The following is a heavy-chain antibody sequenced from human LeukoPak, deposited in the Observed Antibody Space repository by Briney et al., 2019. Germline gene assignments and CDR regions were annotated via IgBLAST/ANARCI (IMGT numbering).Heavy chain of an antibody. CDR2: ISSSSYI. CDR1: GFTFSSYS. J-gene: IGHJ6*04. CDR3: ARDGNILTGYYIAPYGMDV. V-gene: IGHV3-21*01. D-gene: IGHD3-9*01. Sequence: GGSLRLSCAASGFTFSSYSMNWVRQAPGKGLEWVSSISSSSYIYYADSVKGRFTISRDNAKNSLYLQMNSLRAEDTAVYYCARDGNILTGYYIAPYGMDVWGKGTTVTVSS.